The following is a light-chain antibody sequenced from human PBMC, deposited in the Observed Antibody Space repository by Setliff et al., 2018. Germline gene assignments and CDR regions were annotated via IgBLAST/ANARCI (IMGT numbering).Light chain of an antibody. V-gene: IGLV2-8*01. CDR2: EVN. J-gene: IGLJ1*01. CDR3: SSNIGSNNFDV. CDR1: SSDIGGYKY. Sequence: QSALTQPPSASGSPGQSVTISCTGTSSDIGGYKYVSWYQQHPGKAPKLMIYEVNKRPSGVPDHFSGSKSGNTASLTVSGLQAEDEADYYCSSNIGSNNFDVFGTGTKVTVL.